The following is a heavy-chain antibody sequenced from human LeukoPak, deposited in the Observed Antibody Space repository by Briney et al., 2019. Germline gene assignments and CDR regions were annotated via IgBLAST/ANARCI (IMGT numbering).Heavy chain of an antibody. J-gene: IGHJ6*03. V-gene: IGHV1-18*01. Sequence: ASVKVSCKASGYTFTSYGISWVRQAPGQGLEWMGWISAYNGNTNYAQKLQGRVTMTTDTSTSTAYMELRSLRSDDTAVYYCARDLKDVAYCGGDCYGYYYYYMGVWGKGTTVTISS. CDR1: GYTFTSYG. CDR2: ISAYNGNT. CDR3: ARDLKDVAYCGGDCYGYYYYYMGV. D-gene: IGHD2-21*02.